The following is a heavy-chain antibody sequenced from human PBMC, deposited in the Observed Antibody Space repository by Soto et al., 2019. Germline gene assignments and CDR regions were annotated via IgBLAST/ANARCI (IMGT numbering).Heavy chain of an antibody. Sequence: SETLSLTCAVSCYSISSGYYWGWIRQPPGKGLEWIGSIYHSGSTYYNPSLKSRVTISVDTSKNQFSLKLSSVTAADTAVYYCAREISVGPEGTYYYYYGMDVWGQGTTVTVSS. CDR3: AREISVGPEGTYYYYYGMDV. V-gene: IGHV4-38-2*02. CDR2: IYHSGST. J-gene: IGHJ6*02. CDR1: CYSISSGYY. D-gene: IGHD2-15*01.